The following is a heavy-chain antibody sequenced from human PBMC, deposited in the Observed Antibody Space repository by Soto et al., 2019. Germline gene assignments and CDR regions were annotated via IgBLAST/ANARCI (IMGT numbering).Heavy chain of an antibody. Sequence: QVQLVQSGAEVKKPGSSVKVSCKASGGTFSSYAISWVRQAPGQGLEWMGGIIPIFGTANYAQKFQGRVTITADESTSTADMELSSLRSEDTAVYYCASSPGDVRGYSYVFDYWGQGTLVTVSS. V-gene: IGHV1-69*01. J-gene: IGHJ4*02. D-gene: IGHD5-18*01. CDR1: GGTFSSYA. CDR3: ASSPGDVRGYSYVFDY. CDR2: IIPIFGTA.